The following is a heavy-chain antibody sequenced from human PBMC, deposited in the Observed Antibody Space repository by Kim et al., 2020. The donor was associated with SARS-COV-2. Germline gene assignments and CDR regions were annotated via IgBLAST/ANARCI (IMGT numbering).Heavy chain of an antibody. J-gene: IGHJ4*02. D-gene: IGHD1-26*01. CDR2: ISYDGSNK. CDR3: ARDEWELRYYFDY. Sequence: GGSLRLSCAASGFTFSSYGMHWVRQAPGKGLEWVAVISYDGSNKYYADSVKGRFTISRDNSKNTLYLQMNSLRAEDTAVYYCARDEWELRYYFDYWGQGTLVTVSS. V-gene: IGHV3-33*05. CDR1: GFTFSSYG.